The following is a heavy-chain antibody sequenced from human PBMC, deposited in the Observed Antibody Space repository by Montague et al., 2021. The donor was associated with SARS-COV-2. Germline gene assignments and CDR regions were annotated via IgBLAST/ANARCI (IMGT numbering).Heavy chain of an antibody. J-gene: IGHJ4*02. CDR1: GDSVAEHTAA. CDR3: ARDPRYSLSWSFDY. V-gene: IGHV6-1*01. CDR2: THYRSKWYN. D-gene: IGHD6-13*01. Sequence: CAISGDSVAEHTAAWNGNTQSPSRHLEWLGRTHYRSKWYNDYAVXLKXRMTISPDTSKNQFSLQPSSVTPEDRAVYYCARDPRYSLSWSFDYWGQGTLVTVSS.